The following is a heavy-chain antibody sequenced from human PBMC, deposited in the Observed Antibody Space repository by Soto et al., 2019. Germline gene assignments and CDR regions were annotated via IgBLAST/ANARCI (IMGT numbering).Heavy chain of an antibody. CDR3: ASIAVAGTLDY. CDR2: ISSNGGST. CDR1: GFTFSSYA. D-gene: IGHD6-19*01. J-gene: IGHJ4*02. Sequence: PGGSLRLSCSASGFTFSSYAMHWDRQAPGKGLEYVSAISSNGGSTYYADSVKGRFTISRDNSKNTLYLQMSSLRAEDTAVYYCASIAVAGTLDYWGQVTLVTVSS. V-gene: IGHV3-64D*06.